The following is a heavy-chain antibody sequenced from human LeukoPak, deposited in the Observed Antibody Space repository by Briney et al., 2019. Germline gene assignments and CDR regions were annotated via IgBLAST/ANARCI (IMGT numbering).Heavy chain of an antibody. V-gene: IGHV7-4-1*02. CDR1: GYTFTRYA. CDR2: INTNTGNP. D-gene: IGHD3-22*01. J-gene: IGHJ5*02. Sequence: ASVKVSCKTSGYTFTRYAMNWVRQAPGQGLEWMGWINTNTGNPTYAPGFTGRFVFSLDTSVSTAYLQISSLKAEDTAVYYCARDRYYYDSSGTRWFDPWGQGTLVTVSS. CDR3: ARDRYYYDSSGTRWFDP.